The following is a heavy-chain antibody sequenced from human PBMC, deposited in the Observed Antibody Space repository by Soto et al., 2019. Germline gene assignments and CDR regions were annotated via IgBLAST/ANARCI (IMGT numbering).Heavy chain of an antibody. CDR2: INAGSGNT. V-gene: IGHV1-3*01. J-gene: IGHJ3*02. Sequence: QAQLVQSGAEMKKPGASVKVSCKATGYTFSAYPMNWVRQAPGQSREWMGWINAGSGNTKYSQNFQGRVSITRDTSASTVYMELTGLTSEDTAVYYCARDTETLGPRANDALDIWGQGTMVTVSS. CDR1: GYTFSAYP. CDR3: ARDTETLGPRANDALDI. D-gene: IGHD3-3*02.